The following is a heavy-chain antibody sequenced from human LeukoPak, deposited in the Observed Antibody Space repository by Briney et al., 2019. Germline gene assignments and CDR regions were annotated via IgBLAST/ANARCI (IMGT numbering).Heavy chain of an antibody. V-gene: IGHV1-2*02. Sequence: ASVKASRKASGYTFTGYYMHWVRQAPGQGLEWMGWINPNSGGTNYAQKFQGRVTMTRDTSISTAYMELSRLRSDDTAVYYCARVGYCSSTSCYTFDYWGQGTLVTVSS. CDR1: GYTFTGYY. CDR2: INPNSGGT. CDR3: ARVGYCSSTSCYTFDY. D-gene: IGHD2-2*02. J-gene: IGHJ4*02.